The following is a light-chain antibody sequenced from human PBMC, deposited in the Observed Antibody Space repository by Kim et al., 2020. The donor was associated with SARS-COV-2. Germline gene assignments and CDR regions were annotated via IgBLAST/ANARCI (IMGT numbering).Light chain of an antibody. CDR1: SSDVGPYNF. J-gene: IGLJ2*01. Sequence: QSALTQPASVSGSPGQSITISCTGTSSDVGPYNFVSWYQLHPGEAPKLIIYDINNRPSGVSNRFSASKFDNTASLTISGLQTEDEAHYYCISYTTHTSPVLFGGGTQLTVL. V-gene: IGLV2-14*03. CDR2: DIN. CDR3: ISYTTHTSPVL.